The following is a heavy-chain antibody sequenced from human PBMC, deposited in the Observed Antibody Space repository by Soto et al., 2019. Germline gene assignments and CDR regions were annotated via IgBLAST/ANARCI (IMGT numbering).Heavy chain of an antibody. V-gene: IGHV4-4*07. D-gene: IGHD2-15*01. Sequence: SETLSLTCTVSGASITGSSYWSWIRQPAGKGLEWIGRFSLSGTTNYNPSLRGRVTMSADVSKNQFSLRLTSVTAADTALYYCARGMTPIGAPAWYYFESWGQGTLVTVSS. CDR2: FSLSGTT. CDR1: GASITGSSY. CDR3: ARGMTPIGAPAWYYFES. J-gene: IGHJ4*02.